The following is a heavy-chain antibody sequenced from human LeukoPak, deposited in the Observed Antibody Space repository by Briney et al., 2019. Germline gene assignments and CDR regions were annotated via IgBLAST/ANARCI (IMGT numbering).Heavy chain of an antibody. Sequence: GESLRLSCAASGFTFSSYSMNWVRQAPGKGLEWVSYISSASNTIYYADSVEGRFTISRDNAKNSLYLQMNSLRAEDTAMYYCARDGWFGDYNWFDPWGQGTLATVSS. J-gene: IGHJ5*02. D-gene: IGHD3-10*01. V-gene: IGHV3-48*01. CDR2: ISSASNTI. CDR1: GFTFSSYS. CDR3: ARDGWFGDYNWFDP.